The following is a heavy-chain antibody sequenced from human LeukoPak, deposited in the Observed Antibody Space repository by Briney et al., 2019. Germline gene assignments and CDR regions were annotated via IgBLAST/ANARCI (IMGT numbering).Heavy chain of an antibody. CDR2: ISGSGGST. D-gene: IGHD4-23*01. CDR1: GFTFSSYA. J-gene: IGHJ4*02. V-gene: IGHV3-23*01. CDR3: AKDRRFGGNSHPFDY. Sequence: PGGSLRLSCAASGFTFSSYAMSWVRQAPGKGLEWVSAISGSGGSTYYADSVKGRFTISRDNSKNTLYLQMNSLRAEDTAVYYCAKDRRFGGNSHPFDYWGQGTLVTVSS.